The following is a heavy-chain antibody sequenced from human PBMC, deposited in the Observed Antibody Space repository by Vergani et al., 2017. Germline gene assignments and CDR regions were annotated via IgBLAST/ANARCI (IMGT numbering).Heavy chain of an antibody. J-gene: IGHJ4*02. CDR3: ARPGGSGSYLVGDTDFDY. CDR1: GGTFSSNS. V-gene: IGHV1-69*13. Sequence: QGQLAQSGAEVKKPGSSVKVSCKASGGTFSSNSISWVRQAPGQGLEWMGRIIPIFGTTSYAQKFQGRVTILADESTSTAYMELSSLRSEDTAVYYCARPGGSGSYLVGDTDFDYWGQGTLVTVSS. D-gene: IGHD3-10*01. CDR2: IIPIFGTT.